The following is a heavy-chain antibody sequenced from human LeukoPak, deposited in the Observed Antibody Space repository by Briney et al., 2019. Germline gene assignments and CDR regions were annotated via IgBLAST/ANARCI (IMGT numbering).Heavy chain of an antibody. CDR2: IYYSGST. Sequence: SETLSLTCTVSGGSISNYYWSWIRQPPGKGLEWIGYIYYSGSTYYNPSLKSRVTISVDTSKNQFSLKLSSVTAADTAVYYCARDLVRTWELRAFDIWGQGTMVTVSS. V-gene: IGHV4-59*12. CDR3: ARDLVRTWELRAFDI. CDR1: GGSISNYY. D-gene: IGHD1-26*01. J-gene: IGHJ3*02.